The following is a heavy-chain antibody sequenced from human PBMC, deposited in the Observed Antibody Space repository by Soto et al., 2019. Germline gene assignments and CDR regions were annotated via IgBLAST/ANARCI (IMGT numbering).Heavy chain of an antibody. V-gene: IGHV3-23*01. D-gene: IGHD4-17*01. CDR3: AKLRDYGDYTLVN. CDR1: GFSFSTYA. CDR2: ISSGGGST. Sequence: GXSLRLSCAASGFSFSTYALSWFRQAPGKGLEWVSGISSGGGSTYYADSVKGRFTISRDNSKNTLHLEMNSLRADDTAVYYCAKLRDYGDYTLVNWGQGTLVTVSS. J-gene: IGHJ4*02.